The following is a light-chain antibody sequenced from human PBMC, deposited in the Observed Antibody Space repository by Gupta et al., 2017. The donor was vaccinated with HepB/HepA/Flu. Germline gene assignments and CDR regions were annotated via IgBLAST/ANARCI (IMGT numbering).Light chain of an antibody. Sequence: PSSVSASVGDRVTITCRASQDISSWLAWYQQKPGEAPRLLIYSTSTLQSGVPSRFSGSGFGREFTLTISSLQPEDSATYYCLQPDSFPRIFGQGTNLEI. J-gene: IGKJ2*02. V-gene: IGKV1-12*01. CDR1: QDISSW. CDR2: STS. CDR3: LQPDSFPRI.